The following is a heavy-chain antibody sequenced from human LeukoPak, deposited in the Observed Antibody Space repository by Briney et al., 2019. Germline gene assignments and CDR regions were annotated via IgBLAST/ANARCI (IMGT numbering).Heavy chain of an antibody. CDR2: ISGSGGST. Sequence: GGSLRLSCAASGFTFSSYAMSWVRQAPGKGLEWGSPISGSGGSTYYADSVKGRFTISRDNSKNTLYLQMNSLRAEDTAVYYCAKALGYMVRGVIITVKPFDYWGQGTLVTVSS. J-gene: IGHJ4*02. CDR3: AKALGYMVRGVIITVKPFDY. D-gene: IGHD3-10*01. CDR1: GFTFSSYA. V-gene: IGHV3-23*01.